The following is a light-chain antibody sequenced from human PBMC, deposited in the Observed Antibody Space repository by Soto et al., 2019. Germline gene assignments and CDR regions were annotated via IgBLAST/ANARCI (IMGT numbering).Light chain of an antibody. Sequence: DIVLTQSPDTLSSAPGERVTLSCRASQTIINNYLAWYQQRPGQPPRLLIYDASTRATGIPDRFSGSASGTDFTLTISRLEPEDFTVYYCQQYSDSPPFTFGQGTRLDI. J-gene: IGKJ5*01. V-gene: IGKV3-20*01. CDR2: DAS. CDR1: QTIINNY. CDR3: QQYSDSPPFT.